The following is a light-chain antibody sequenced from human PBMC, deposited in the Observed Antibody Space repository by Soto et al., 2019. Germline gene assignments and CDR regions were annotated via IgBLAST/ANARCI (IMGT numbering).Light chain of an antibody. CDR1: QSISVW. CDR2: KAS. CDR3: QQYNNYSPT. V-gene: IGKV1-5*03. J-gene: IGKJ1*01. Sequence: DIQMTQSPSAVSASVRDSVTTTCRASQSISVWLAWYQQKAGKAPNLLIYKASRLESGVPSRFSGSGSETEFTLTISSLQPGDTATYYCQQYNNYSPTFGQGTKVDIK.